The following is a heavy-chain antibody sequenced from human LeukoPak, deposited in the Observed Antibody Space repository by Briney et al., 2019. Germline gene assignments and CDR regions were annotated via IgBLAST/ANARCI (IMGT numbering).Heavy chain of an antibody. Sequence: GGSLRLSCAASGFTFSSYSMNWVRQAPGKGLEWVSSISSSSSYIYYAGSVKGRFTISRDNAKNSLYLQMNSLRAEDTAVYYCARALGDIVVVVAATHFDYWGQGTLVTVSS. CDR1: GFTFSSYS. J-gene: IGHJ4*02. CDR3: ARALGDIVVVVAATHFDY. CDR2: ISSSSSYI. V-gene: IGHV3-21*01. D-gene: IGHD2-15*01.